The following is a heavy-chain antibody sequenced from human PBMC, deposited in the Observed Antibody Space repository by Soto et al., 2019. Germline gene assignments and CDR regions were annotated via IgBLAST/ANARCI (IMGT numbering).Heavy chain of an antibody. CDR3: AKDRGIAAADFDY. V-gene: IGHV3-9*01. D-gene: IGHD6-13*01. Sequence: EVQLVESGGGLVQPGRPLRLSCAASGFTFDDYAMHWVRQAPGKGLEWVSGISWNSGSIGYADSVKGRFTISRDNAKNSLYLQMNTLRAEDTALYYCAKDRGIAAADFDYWGQGTLVTVSS. J-gene: IGHJ4*02. CDR1: GFTFDDYA. CDR2: ISWNSGSI.